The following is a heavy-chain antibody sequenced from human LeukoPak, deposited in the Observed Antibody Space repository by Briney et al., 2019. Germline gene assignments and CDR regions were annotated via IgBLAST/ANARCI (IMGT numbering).Heavy chain of an antibody. V-gene: IGHV4-59*08. CDR2: IYYSGTT. Sequence: SETLSLTCSVSGGSISGYYWSWIRQPPGKGLEWIGYIYYSGTTIYNPSLKSRLTISLDTSKNQFSLNLSSVTAADTAVYYCARQRRDGYTDYWGQGTLVTVSS. J-gene: IGHJ4*02. D-gene: IGHD5-24*01. CDR1: GGSISGYY. CDR3: ARQRRDGYTDY.